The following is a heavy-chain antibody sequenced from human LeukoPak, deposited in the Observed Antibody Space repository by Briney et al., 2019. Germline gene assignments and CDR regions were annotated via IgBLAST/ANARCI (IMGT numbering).Heavy chain of an antibody. V-gene: IGHV4-34*01. J-gene: IGHJ4*02. Sequence: SETLPLTCAVYGGSFSGYYWSWIRQPPGKGLEWIGEINHSGSTNYNPSLKSRVTISVDTSKNQFSLKLSSVTAADTAVYYCARGREHIVVVTAIDGSGYYFDYWGQGTLVTVSS. D-gene: IGHD2-21*02. CDR2: INHSGST. CDR3: ARGREHIVVVTAIDGSGYYFDY. CDR1: GGSFSGYY.